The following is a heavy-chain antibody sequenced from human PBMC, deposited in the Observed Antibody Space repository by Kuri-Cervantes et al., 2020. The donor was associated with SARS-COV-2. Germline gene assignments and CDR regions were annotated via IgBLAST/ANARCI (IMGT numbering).Heavy chain of an antibody. J-gene: IGHJ5*02. V-gene: IGHV4-39*07. CDR2: IYYSGST. CDR1: GGSISSSSYY. Sequence: SETLSLTCTVSGGSISSSSYYWGWIRQPPGKGLEWIGSIYYSGSTYYNPSLKSRVTISVDTSKNQFSLKLSSVTAADTAVYYCARDHLYCSSTSCYSGWFDPWGQGTLVPSPQ. CDR3: ARDHLYCSSTSCYSGWFDP. D-gene: IGHD2-2*01.